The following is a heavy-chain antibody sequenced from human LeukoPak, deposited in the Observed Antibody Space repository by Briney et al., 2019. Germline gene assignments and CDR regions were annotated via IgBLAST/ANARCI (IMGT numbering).Heavy chain of an antibody. J-gene: IGHJ6*03. Sequence: PSETLSLTCTVSGGSISSSSYYWGWIRQPPGKGLEWIGSIYYSGSTYYNPSLKSRVTISVDTSKNHFSLKLSSVTAADTAVYYCARLASGSSIYYYYYMDVWGKGTTVTVSS. D-gene: IGHD3-10*01. V-gene: IGHV4-39*01. CDR2: IYYSGST. CDR3: ARLASGSSIYYYYYMDV. CDR1: GGSISSSSYY.